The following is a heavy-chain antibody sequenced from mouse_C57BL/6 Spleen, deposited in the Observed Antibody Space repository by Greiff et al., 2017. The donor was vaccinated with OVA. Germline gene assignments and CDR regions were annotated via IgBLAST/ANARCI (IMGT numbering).Heavy chain of an antibody. D-gene: IGHD1-1*01. CDR1: GYAFTNYL. J-gene: IGHJ3*01. CDR3: ARGGYYGSSPWFAY. V-gene: IGHV1-54*01. CDR2: INPGSGGP. Sequence: QVQLQQSGAELVRPGTSVKVSCKASGYAFTNYLLEWVKQRPGQGLEWIGVINPGSGGPNYKWKFKGKATLTADKSSSTAYMQLSSLTSEDSAVYFCARGGYYGSSPWFAYWGQGTLVTVSA.